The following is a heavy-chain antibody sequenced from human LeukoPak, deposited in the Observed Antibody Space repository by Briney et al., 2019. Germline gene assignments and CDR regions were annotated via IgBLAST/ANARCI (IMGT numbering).Heavy chain of an antibody. CDR1: GYTFTGYY. J-gene: IGHJ4*02. Sequence: ASVKVCCKASGYTFTGYYMHWVRQAPGQGLEWMGRINPNSGGTNYAQKFQGRVTMTRDTSISTAYMELSRLRSDDTAVYYCARDVGSYGVSDYWGQGTLVTVSS. CDR3: ARDVGSYGVSDY. CDR2: INPNSGGT. D-gene: IGHD1-26*01. V-gene: IGHV1-2*06.